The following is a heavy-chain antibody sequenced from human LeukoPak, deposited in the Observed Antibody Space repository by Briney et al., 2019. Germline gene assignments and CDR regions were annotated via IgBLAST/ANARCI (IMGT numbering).Heavy chain of an antibody. Sequence: GGSLRLSCAASGFTFSSYAMNWVRQAPGKGLEWVSAISGSGNTTYYADSVKGRFTISRDNSKNTLFLQMNSLTAADAAIYSCARPRLEYCSGGSCFDAFDIRGQGTMVTVSS. CDR2: ISGSGNTT. J-gene: IGHJ3*02. D-gene: IGHD2-15*01. V-gene: IGHV3-23*01. CDR1: GFTFSSYA. CDR3: ARPRLEYCSGGSCFDAFDI.